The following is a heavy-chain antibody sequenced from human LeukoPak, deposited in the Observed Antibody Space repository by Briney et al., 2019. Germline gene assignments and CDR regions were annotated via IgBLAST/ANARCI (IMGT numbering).Heavy chain of an antibody. Sequence: GGSLRLSRAASGFTFSHYYMRGIRQAPGKGLEWVSVVSSSVSSIYNADSVKGRLTTSRDNTKNSLYLQMNSLGAEAAAVAYCAGGAGVFDYWGQGTLVTVSS. V-gene: IGHV3-11*01. CDR3: AGGAGVFDY. J-gene: IGHJ4*02. CDR2: VSSSVSSI. CDR1: GFTFSHYY. D-gene: IGHD3-10*01.